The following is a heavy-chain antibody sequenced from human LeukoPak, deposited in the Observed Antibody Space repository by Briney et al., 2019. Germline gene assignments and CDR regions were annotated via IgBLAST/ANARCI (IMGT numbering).Heavy chain of an antibody. CDR3: VMSTRYSSPFYLDY. CDR1: GFTFSDHY. D-gene: IGHD5-12*01. CDR2: IRNKANSFTT. J-gene: IGHJ4*02. V-gene: IGHV3-72*01. Sequence: GGSLRLSCAASGFTFSDHYMDWVRQAPGKGLEWVGRIRNKANSFTTEYAASVRDRFFISREDSRNSLFLHMNSLRTEDTAVYYCVMSTRYSSPFYLDYWGQGTLVTVSS.